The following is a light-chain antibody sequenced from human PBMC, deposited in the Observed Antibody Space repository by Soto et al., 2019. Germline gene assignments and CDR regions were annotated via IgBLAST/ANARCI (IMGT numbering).Light chain of an antibody. CDR2: GTS. V-gene: IGKV3-20*01. Sequence: DTLLMQSPGPLSLSPGDRATLHCRASQRVSSSSLAWYQQRPGQAPRLRLYGTSSRATGIPDRFSGSGSGTDFTLTISRLEQEDFAAQFCQRYGSSHLITFGQGTRLEIK. CDR3: QRYGSSHLIT. J-gene: IGKJ5*01. CDR1: QRVSSSS.